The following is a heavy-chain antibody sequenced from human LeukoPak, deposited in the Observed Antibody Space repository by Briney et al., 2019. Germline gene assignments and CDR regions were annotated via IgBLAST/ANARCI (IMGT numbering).Heavy chain of an antibody. Sequence: GGSLRLSCAVSGFTFSSYWMHWVRQAPGKGLVWVSRIDRDGSRINYGDSVKGRFTISRDNGKNTLFLQMNSLRAEDAAVYYCVRGNDYGGPHYWGQGTLVTVSS. CDR3: VRGNDYGGPHY. V-gene: IGHV3-74*01. CDR2: IDRDGSRI. CDR1: GFTFSSYW. J-gene: IGHJ4*02. D-gene: IGHD4-23*01.